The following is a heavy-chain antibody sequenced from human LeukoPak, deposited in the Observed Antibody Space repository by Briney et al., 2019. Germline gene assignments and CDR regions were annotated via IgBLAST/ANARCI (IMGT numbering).Heavy chain of an antibody. Sequence: SETLSLTCTVSGGSISSYYWSWIRQPPGKGLEWIGYIYYSGSTNYNPSLKSRVTISVDTSKNQFSLKLSSVTAADTAVYYCARDRTTDDAFDIWGQGTMVTVSS. CDR2: IYYSGST. V-gene: IGHV4-59*12. CDR3: ARDRTTDDAFDI. CDR1: GGSISSYY. D-gene: IGHD4-11*01. J-gene: IGHJ3*02.